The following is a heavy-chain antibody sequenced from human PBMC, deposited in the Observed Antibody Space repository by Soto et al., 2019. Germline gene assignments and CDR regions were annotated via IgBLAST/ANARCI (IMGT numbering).Heavy chain of an antibody. J-gene: IGHJ4*02. D-gene: IGHD5-12*01. Sequence: EVQLVESGGGLVKPGESLRLSCEASGASFTNAWMNWVRQAPGKGLEWVGRIKTRIDSATTDYAAPVKGRFTISRDDSKNPLYLQMDSLKTEDTAVYYCTTEDPSWLRGLEHWGQGPLVTVSS. CDR3: TTEDPSWLRGLEH. V-gene: IGHV3-15*01. CDR2: IKTRIDSATT. CDR1: GASFTNAW.